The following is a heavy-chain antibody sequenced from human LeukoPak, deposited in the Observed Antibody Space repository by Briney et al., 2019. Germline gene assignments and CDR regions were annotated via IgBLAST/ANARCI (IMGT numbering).Heavy chain of an antibody. CDR1: GGSISSSNW. V-gene: IGHV4-4*02. CDR3: ARRSPGEAFDI. D-gene: IGHD7-27*01. CDR2: IYHSGST. Sequence: SETLSLTCAVSGGSISSSNWWSWVRQPPGKGLEWIGEIYHSGSTNYNPSLKSRVTISVDTSKNQFSLKLSSVTAADTAVYYCARRSPGEAFDIWGQGTMVTVSS. J-gene: IGHJ3*02.